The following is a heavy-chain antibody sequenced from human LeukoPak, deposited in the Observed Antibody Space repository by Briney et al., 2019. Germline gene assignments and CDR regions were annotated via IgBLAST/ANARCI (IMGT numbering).Heavy chain of an antibody. CDR3: AKDDQGRWLQFHPAYFDY. CDR2: ISYDGSNK. D-gene: IGHD5-24*01. V-gene: IGHV3-30*18. J-gene: IGHJ4*02. CDR1: GFTFSSHG. Sequence: PGGSLRLSCAASGFTFSSHGMHWVRQAPGKGLEWVAVISYDGSNKYYADSVKGRFTISRDNSKNTLYLQMNSLRAEDTAVYYCAKDDQGRWLQFHPAYFDYWGQGTLVTVSS.